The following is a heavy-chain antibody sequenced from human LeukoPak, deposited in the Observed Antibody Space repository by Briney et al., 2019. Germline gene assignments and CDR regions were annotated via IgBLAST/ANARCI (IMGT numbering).Heavy chain of an antibody. CDR2: ISASGGST. Sequence: GGSLRLSCAASGFTFSTYALTWVRQAPGKGLEWVSTISASGGSTYYADSVKGRFTISRDNSKNTLNLQMNSLRAEDTAIYYCAKECSTFTTVDLFDPWGQGTLVTVSS. V-gene: IGHV3-23*01. CDR1: GFTFSTYA. D-gene: IGHD1-1*01. CDR3: AKECSTFTTVDLFDP. J-gene: IGHJ5*02.